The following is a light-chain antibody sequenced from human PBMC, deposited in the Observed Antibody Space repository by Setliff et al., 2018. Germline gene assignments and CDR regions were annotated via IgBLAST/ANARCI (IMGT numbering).Light chain of an antibody. V-gene: IGLV2-8*01. J-gene: IGLJ1*01. CDR3: SSYAGTNNPYV. CDR2: EVT. CDR1: SRDIGAYKF. Sequence: QSVLTQPPSASGSPGQSLTISCTGTSRDIGAYKFVSWYQQYPGKAPRLIIYEVTKRPSGVPDRFSGSKSGNTASLTVSGLQAEDEADYYCSSYAGTNNPYVSGSGTKVTVL.